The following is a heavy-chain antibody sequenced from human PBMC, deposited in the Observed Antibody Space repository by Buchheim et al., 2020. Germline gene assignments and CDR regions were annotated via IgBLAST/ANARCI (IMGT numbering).Heavy chain of an antibody. V-gene: IGHV3-73*01. CDR2: IGSKADNYAT. CDR1: VFTFSGSA. Sequence: EVQLVESGGDLVQPGGSLKLSCAASVFTFSGSAMHWVRQASGKGLEWVGRIGSKADNYATAYAASVKGRFTISRDDSTNTADLQMNSRKAEDTALYYCTTLFCSGGTCFDYWGQGTL. D-gene: IGHD2-15*01. J-gene: IGHJ4*02. CDR3: TTLFCSGGTCFDY.